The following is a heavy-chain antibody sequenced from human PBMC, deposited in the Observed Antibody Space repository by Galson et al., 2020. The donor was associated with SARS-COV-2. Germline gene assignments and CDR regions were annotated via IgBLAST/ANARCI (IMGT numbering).Heavy chain of an antibody. Sequence: GESLKISCAASGFTFSSYAMHWVRRAPGKGLEWVAVISYDGSNKYYADSVKGRFTISRDNSKNTLYLQMNSLRAEDTAVYYCARDLSYYGMDVWGQGTTVTVSS. V-gene: IGHV3-30-3*01. CDR3: ARDLSYYGMDV. CDR1: GFTFSSYA. CDR2: ISYDGSNK. J-gene: IGHJ6*02.